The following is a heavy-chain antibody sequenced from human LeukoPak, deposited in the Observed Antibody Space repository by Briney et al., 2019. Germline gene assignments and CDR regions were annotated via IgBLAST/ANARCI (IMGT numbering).Heavy chain of an antibody. Sequence: GGSLRLSRAASGFTFDDYAMHWVRQAPGKGLEWVSGISWNSGSIGYADSVKGRFTISRDNAKNSLYLQMNSLRAEDTALYYCAKAGSSIHWGQGTLVTVSS. CDR2: ISWNSGSI. V-gene: IGHV3-9*01. CDR3: AKAGSSIH. J-gene: IGHJ4*02. D-gene: IGHD6-19*01. CDR1: GFTFDDYA.